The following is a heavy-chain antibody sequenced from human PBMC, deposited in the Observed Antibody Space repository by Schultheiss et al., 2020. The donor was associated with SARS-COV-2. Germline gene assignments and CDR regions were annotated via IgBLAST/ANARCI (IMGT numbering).Heavy chain of an antibody. CDR2: IIPIFGTA. CDR3: AREGVEGY. CDR1: GYTFTSYG. V-gene: IGHV1-69*13. Sequence: SVKVSCKASGYTFTSYGISWVRQAPGQGLEWMGGIIPIFGTANYAQKFQGRVTITADESTSTAYMELSSLRSEDTAVYYCAREGVEGYWGQGTLVTVSS. D-gene: IGHD2-8*01. J-gene: IGHJ4*02.